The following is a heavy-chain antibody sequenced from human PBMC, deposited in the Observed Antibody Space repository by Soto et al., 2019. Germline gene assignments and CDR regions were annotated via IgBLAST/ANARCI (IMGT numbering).Heavy chain of an antibody. D-gene: IGHD3-3*01. CDR3: ARLQYYDFWSGYRDYYYGMDV. V-gene: IGHV1-69*13. Sequence: ASVKVSCKASGGTFSSYAISWVRQAPGQGLEWMGGIIPIFGTANYAQKFQGRVTITADESTSTAYMELSSLRSEDTAVYYCARLQYYDFWSGYRDYYYGMDVWGQGTTVTVSS. CDR1: GGTFSSYA. J-gene: IGHJ6*02. CDR2: IIPIFGTA.